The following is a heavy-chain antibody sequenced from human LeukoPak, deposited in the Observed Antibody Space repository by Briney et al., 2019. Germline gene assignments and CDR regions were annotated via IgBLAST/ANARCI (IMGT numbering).Heavy chain of an antibody. CDR1: GGSISTYY. D-gene: IGHD5-12*01. CDR2: IYTTEST. V-gene: IGHV4-4*09. Sequence: SETLSLTCTVSGGSISTYYWSWIRQPPGKGLEWIGYIYTTESTNYNPSLESRVTISVDTSKNQFSLMLSSVTAADTAVYYCARCSKTGYTGYDWNYWGQGSLVSVSS. CDR3: ARCSKTGYTGYDWNY. J-gene: IGHJ4*02.